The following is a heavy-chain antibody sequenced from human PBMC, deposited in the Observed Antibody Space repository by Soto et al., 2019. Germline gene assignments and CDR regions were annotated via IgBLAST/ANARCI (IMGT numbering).Heavy chain of an antibody. D-gene: IGHD3-3*01. CDR3: ARRAETNGWNGFGADKYYFDF. CDR2: LNPNTGDS. Sequence: ASVKVSCKASGYTFTSYAMHWVRQAPGQRLEWMGWLNPNTGDSGYAQKFQGRITVTSDISINTVHMELSSLRSEDTAVYYCARRAETNGWNGFGADKYYFDFWGQGTLVTVSS. J-gene: IGHJ4*02. CDR1: GYTFTSYA. V-gene: IGHV1-8*02.